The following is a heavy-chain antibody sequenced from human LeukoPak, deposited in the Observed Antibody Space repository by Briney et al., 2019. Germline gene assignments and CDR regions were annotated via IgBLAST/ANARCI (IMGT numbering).Heavy chain of an antibody. J-gene: IGHJ4*02. CDR3: AKAVRSMVTGGGYFDS. CDR1: GFAFSNYA. Sequence: GGSLRLSCAASGFAFSNYAMSWVRQAPGKGRVWVSSLSGGGDSRYYADSVMGRFTISRDNSKNTLYLQMNSLRAEDTAVYYCAKAVRSMVTGGGYFDSWGQGTLVTVSS. D-gene: IGHD3-10*01. V-gene: IGHV3-23*01. CDR2: LSGGGDSR.